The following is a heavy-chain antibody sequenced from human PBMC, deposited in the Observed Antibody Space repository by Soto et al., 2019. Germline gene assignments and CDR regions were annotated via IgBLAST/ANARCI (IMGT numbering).Heavy chain of an antibody. Sequence: VASVKVSCKASGFTFTSYYMHWVRQAPAQGLEWMGIINPSGDTTNYAQEFQGRVTMTRDTSTSTVYMELSSLRSEDTAVYYCTRGAYCGGDCYDYRGQGTLVTV. CDR1: GFTFTSYY. V-gene: IGHV1-46*03. CDR3: TRGAYCGGDCYDY. CDR2: INPSGDTT. D-gene: IGHD2-21*01. J-gene: IGHJ4*02.